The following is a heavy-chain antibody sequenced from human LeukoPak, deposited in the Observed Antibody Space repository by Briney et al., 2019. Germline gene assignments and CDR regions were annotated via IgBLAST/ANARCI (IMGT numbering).Heavy chain of an antibody. CDR1: GGSFSGYY. V-gene: IGHV4-34*01. J-gene: IGHJ4*02. D-gene: IGHD6-13*01. CDR2: INHSGST. Sequence: SETLSLTCAVYGGSFSGYYWSWIRQPPGKGLEWIGEINHSGSTNYNPSLKSRVTISVDTTKNQFSLKLSSVTAADTAVYYCARQIASAGTAGFDFWGQGALVTVSS. CDR3: ARQIASAGTAGFDF.